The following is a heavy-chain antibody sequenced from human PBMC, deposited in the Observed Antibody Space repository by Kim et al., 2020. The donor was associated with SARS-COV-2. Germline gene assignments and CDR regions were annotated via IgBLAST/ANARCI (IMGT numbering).Heavy chain of an antibody. V-gene: IGHV1-46*01. CDR1: GYTFTSYY. J-gene: IGHJ6*02. Sequence: ASVKVSCKASGYTFTSYYMHWVRQAPGQGLEWMGIINPSGGSTSYAQKFQGRVTMTRDTSTSTVYMELSSLRSEDTAVYYCAREFGVPAAARRYYYYGMDVWGQGTTVTVSS. CDR3: AREFGVPAAARRYYYYGMDV. CDR2: INPSGGST. D-gene: IGHD2-2*01.